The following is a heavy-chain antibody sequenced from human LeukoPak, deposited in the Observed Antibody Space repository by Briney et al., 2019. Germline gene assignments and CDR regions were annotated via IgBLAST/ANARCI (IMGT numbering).Heavy chain of an antibody. CDR2: IYYSGST. CDR1: GGSISSSSYY. D-gene: IGHD4-11*01. V-gene: IGHV4-39*01. Sequence: SETLSLTCTVSGGSISSSSYYWGWIRQPPGKGLEWIGSIYYSGSTYYNPSLKSRVTISVDTSKNQFSLKLTSVTAADTAVYYCAKRGDYRHWYFDLWGRGTLVTVSS. J-gene: IGHJ2*01. CDR3: AKRGDYRHWYFDL.